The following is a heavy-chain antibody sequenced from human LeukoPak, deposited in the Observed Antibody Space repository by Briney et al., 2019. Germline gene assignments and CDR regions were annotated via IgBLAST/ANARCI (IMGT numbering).Heavy chain of an antibody. J-gene: IGHJ4*02. Sequence: TSETLSLTCAVYGGSFSGYYWSWIRQPPGKGLEWIGEINHSGSTNYNPSLKSRVTISVDTSKNQFSLKLSSVTAADTAVYYCAREASFGELSEHIDYWGQGTLVTVSS. D-gene: IGHD3-10*01. CDR1: GGSFSGYY. CDR3: AREASFGELSEHIDY. V-gene: IGHV4-34*01. CDR2: INHSGST.